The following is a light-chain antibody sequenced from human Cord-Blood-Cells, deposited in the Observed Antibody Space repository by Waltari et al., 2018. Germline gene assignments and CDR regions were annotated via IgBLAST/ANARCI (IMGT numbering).Light chain of an antibody. J-gene: IGLJ1*01. CDR2: EGS. Sequence: QSALTQPASVSGSPGQSITISCTGTSSDVGSYNLVSWYQQHPGKAPKLMIYEGSKRPPGVSNRCSGSKSGSTASLSIAGLPAEDEAVYYCCSYAGSSTYVYGPRSKVTVL. V-gene: IGLV2-23*01. CDR1: SSDVGSYNL. CDR3: CSYAGSSTYV.